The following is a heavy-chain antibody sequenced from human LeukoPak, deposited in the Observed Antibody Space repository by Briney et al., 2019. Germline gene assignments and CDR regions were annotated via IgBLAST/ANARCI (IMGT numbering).Heavy chain of an antibody. Sequence: SQTLSLTCAISGDSVSSSGAAWNWIRQSPSRGLEWLGRTYYMSKWNNDYAVSVKSRITINPDTSKNQFSLQLNSVAPEDTAVYFCARWRHITGDIYNTLDIWGQGTMVTVSS. J-gene: IGHJ3*02. V-gene: IGHV6-1*01. CDR3: ARWRHITGDIYNTLDI. D-gene: IGHD7-27*01. CDR1: GDSVSSSGAA. CDR2: TYYMSKWNN.